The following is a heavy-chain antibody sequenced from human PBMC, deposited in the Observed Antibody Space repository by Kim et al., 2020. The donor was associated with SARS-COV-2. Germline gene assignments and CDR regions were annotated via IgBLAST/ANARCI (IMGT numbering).Heavy chain of an antibody. Sequence: YADSVKGRFTISRDNAKNSLYLQMNSLRAEDTAVYYCASDGSKGRYFDYWGQGTLVTVSS. V-gene: IGHV3-21*01. D-gene: IGHD4-4*01. CDR3: ASDGSKGRYFDY. J-gene: IGHJ4*02.